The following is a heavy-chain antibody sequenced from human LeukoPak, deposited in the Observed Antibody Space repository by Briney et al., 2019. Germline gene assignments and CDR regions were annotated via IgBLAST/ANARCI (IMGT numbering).Heavy chain of an antibody. CDR1: GDSVSSNSVT. CDR2: TYYRSTWYN. CDR3: ARRLTQYDCFDP. Sequence: SQTLSLTCAISGDSVSSNSVTWNWIRQSPSRGLEWLGRTYYRSTWYNDYAVSVRGQITVNPDTSKNQFSLHLNSVTPEDTAVYYCARRLTQYDCFDPWGQGILVTVSS. D-gene: IGHD2-2*01. J-gene: IGHJ5*02. V-gene: IGHV6-1*01.